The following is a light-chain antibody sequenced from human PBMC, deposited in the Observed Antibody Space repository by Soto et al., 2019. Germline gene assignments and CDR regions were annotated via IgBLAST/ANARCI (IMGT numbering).Light chain of an antibody. CDR3: SSYTSSSTPYV. J-gene: IGLJ1*01. Sequence: QPVLTQPASVSGSPGQSITISCTGTSSDVGGYNYVSWYQQHPGKAPKLMIYEVSNWPSGVSNRFSGSKSGNTASLTISGLQAEDEADYYCSSYTSSSTPYVFGTGTKVTVL. CDR1: SSDVGGYNY. CDR2: EVS. V-gene: IGLV2-14*01.